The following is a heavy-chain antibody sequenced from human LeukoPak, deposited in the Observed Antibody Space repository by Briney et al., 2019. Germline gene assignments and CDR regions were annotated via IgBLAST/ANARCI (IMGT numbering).Heavy chain of an antibody. Sequence: PGGSLRLSCAASGFTFSSYAMSWVRQAPGKGLEWVSAISGSGGSTYYADSVKGRFTISRDNSKNTLYLQMNSLRAEDTAVYYCAKDRHTSSGWLPSFDYWGQGTLVTVSS. V-gene: IGHV3-23*01. CDR2: ISGSGGST. CDR3: AKDRHTSSGWLPSFDY. D-gene: IGHD6-19*01. CDR1: GFTFSSYA. J-gene: IGHJ4*02.